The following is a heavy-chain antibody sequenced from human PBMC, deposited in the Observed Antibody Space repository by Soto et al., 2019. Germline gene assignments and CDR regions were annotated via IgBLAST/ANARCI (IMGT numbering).Heavy chain of an antibody. CDR1: GGSFTSNKS. CDR2: IYRTGST. Sequence: PSETLSLTCDVSGGSFTSNKSWTWVRQPPGQGMERIGEIYRTGSTNYNPSLKSRVTISLDKSENQFSLKVTSLTAADTAVYYCASRDPGTSVDYWGQGTLVTVSS. J-gene: IGHJ4*02. D-gene: IGHD1-7*01. CDR3: ASRDPGTSVDY. V-gene: IGHV4-4*02.